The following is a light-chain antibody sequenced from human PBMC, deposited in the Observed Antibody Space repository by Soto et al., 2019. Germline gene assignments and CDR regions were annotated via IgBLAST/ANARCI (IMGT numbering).Light chain of an antibody. CDR3: LQVANFPRT. CDR2: AAT. V-gene: IGKV1-12*01. CDR1: QGINSW. J-gene: IGKJ1*01. Sequence: DIQMTQSPSSVSASVGDRVTMTCRASQGINSWLAWYQQKPGKAPKLLIYAATMLQSGFPSRFAGSGSGRDFTLTIHTLQPEDSATYYCLQVANFPRTFGQGTKVDIK.